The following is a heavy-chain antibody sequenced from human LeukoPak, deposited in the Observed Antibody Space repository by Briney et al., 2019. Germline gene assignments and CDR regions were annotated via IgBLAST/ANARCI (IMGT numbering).Heavy chain of an antibody. V-gene: IGHV3-30*18. D-gene: IGHD4-17*01. CDR1: GFTFSSYG. Sequence: GGSLRLSCAASGFTFSSYGMHWVRQAPGKGLEWVAVISYDGSNKYYADSVKGRFTISRDNSKNTLYLQTNSLRAEDTARYYCAKDLHDYGASYYYGMDVWGQGTTVTVSS. J-gene: IGHJ6*02. CDR3: AKDLHDYGASYYYGMDV. CDR2: ISYDGSNK.